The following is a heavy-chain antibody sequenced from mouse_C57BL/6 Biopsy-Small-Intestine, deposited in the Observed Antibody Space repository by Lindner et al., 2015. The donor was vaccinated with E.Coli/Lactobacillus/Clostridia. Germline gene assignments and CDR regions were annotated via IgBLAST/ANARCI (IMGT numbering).Heavy chain of an antibody. J-gene: IGHJ4*01. CDR1: GFTFSTYA. CDR2: IRSKSGNYAI. Sequence: VQLQESGGGLVQPKGSLKLSCAASGFTFSTYAMHWVRQAPGEGLEWVARIRSKSGNYAIYYADSVKDRFTISREDSQSMLYLQMNRLKTEDTAMYYCVRDGYYALDYWGQGTSVTVSS. CDR3: VRDGYYALDY. V-gene: IGHV10-3*01.